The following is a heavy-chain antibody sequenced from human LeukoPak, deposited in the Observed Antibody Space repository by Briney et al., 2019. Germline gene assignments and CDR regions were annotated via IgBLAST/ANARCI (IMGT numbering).Heavy chain of an antibody. V-gene: IGHV4-39*07. J-gene: IGHJ6*03. CDR2: IYYSGST. CDR1: GGSISSSSYY. CDR3: SAGLGTGLRYFDWLGPAYYCYMDV. Sequence: SETLSLTCTVSGGSISSSSYYWGWIRQPPGKGLEWIGSIYYSGSTYYNPSLKSRVTISVDTSKNQFSLKLSSVTAADTAVYSCSAGLGTGLRYFDWLGPAYYCYMDVGGKGTTVTISS. D-gene: IGHD3-9*01.